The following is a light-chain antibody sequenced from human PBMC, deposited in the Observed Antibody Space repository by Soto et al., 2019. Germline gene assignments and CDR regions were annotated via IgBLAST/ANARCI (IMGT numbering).Light chain of an antibody. Sequence: EIVMTQSPATLSVSPGERATLSCRASQSVSNNLAWYQQKRGQAPRLLIYGASTRATGIPARFSGSGSGTEFTLTISSLQSEDFAVYSCQQYNNWPYTFGQGTKLEIK. CDR2: GAS. J-gene: IGKJ2*01. V-gene: IGKV3-15*01. CDR1: QSVSNN. CDR3: QQYNNWPYT.